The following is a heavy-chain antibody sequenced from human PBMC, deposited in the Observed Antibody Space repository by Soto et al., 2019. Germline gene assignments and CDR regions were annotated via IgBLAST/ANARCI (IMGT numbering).Heavy chain of an antibody. CDR2: ISGYNGNT. D-gene: IGHD3-22*01. CDR1: GYMFTSYG. Sequence: ASVKVSCKASGYMFTSYGISWVRQAPGQGLEWMGWISGYNGNTNYALKLQGRVTMTTDTSTYTAYMELSTLRSDDTAVYYCARDFGDSSGHFDYWGQGTPVTVSS. V-gene: IGHV1-18*01. CDR3: ARDFGDSSGHFDY. J-gene: IGHJ4*02.